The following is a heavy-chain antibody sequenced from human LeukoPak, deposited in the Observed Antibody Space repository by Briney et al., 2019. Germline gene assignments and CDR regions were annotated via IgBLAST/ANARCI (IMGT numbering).Heavy chain of an antibody. D-gene: IGHD1-26*01. CDR1: GGSFSGYY. J-gene: IGHJ4*02. CDR3: ARGLRGWPHVY. Sequence: PSETLSLTCAVYGGSFSGYYWSWIRQPPGKGLEWIGEINHSGSTNYNPSLKSRVTISVDTSKNQFSLKLSSVTAADTAVYYCARGLRGWPHVYWGQGTLVTVSS. V-gene: IGHV4-34*01. CDR2: INHSGST.